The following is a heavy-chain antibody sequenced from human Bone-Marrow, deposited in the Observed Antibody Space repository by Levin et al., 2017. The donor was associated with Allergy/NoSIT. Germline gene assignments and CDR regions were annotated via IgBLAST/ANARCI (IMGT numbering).Heavy chain of an antibody. J-gene: IGHJ4*02. V-gene: IGHV3-53*01. Sequence: RPGGSLRLSCAASGFTVSSIYMSWVRQAPGKGLEYVAAISNDAENTYYADSVRGRFTISRDTSNNMLFLQMNSLRAEDTAMYYCARVGVIWPGVSDYWGQGTLVAVSS. CDR1: GFTVSSIY. CDR2: ISNDAENT. D-gene: IGHD2/OR15-2a*01. CDR3: ARVGVIWPGVSDY.